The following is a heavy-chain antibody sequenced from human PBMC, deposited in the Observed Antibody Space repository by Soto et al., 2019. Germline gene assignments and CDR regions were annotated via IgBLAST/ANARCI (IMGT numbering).Heavy chain of an antibody. Sequence: ASVKVSCKASGYTFTSYGISWVRQAPGQGLEWMAWINPYNGNTKYAEKFLGRVTVTTDTSTATAYMEVRSLTSDDTAVFYCARVGVGIAAPRVWRYWGQGTPVTVAS. CDR1: GYTFTSYG. V-gene: IGHV1-18*01. CDR3: ARVGVGIAAPRVWRY. J-gene: IGHJ4*02. CDR2: INPYNGNT. D-gene: IGHD6-13*01.